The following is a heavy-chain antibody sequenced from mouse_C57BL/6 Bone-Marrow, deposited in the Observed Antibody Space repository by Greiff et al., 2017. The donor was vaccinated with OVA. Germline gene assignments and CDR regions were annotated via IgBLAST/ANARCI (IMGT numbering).Heavy chain of an antibody. Sequence: VKLVESGPGLVAPSQSLSITCTVSGFSLTSYGVSWVRQPPGKGLEWLGVIWGDGSTKYHSALISRLSISKDNSKSQVFLKLNSLQTDDTATYYCAKGGVTPYYYAMDYWGQGTSVTVSS. CDR2: IWGDGST. V-gene: IGHV2-3*01. CDR3: AKGGVTPYYYAMDY. J-gene: IGHJ4*01. CDR1: GFSLTSYG. D-gene: IGHD2-2*01.